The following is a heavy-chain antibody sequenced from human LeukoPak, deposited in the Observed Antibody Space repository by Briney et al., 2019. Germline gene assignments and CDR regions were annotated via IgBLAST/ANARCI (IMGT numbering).Heavy chain of an antibody. Sequence: SETMSLTCVVSGGSITNNWWSWVRQPPGKGLEWIGEIFHSGSTTYNPSLESRVTMSIDTSKTQFSLKLSSVTAADTAVYYCARNGYYSVDYWGQGTLVTVSS. J-gene: IGHJ4*02. CDR1: GGSITNNW. CDR2: IFHSGST. D-gene: IGHD4-17*01. V-gene: IGHV4-4*02. CDR3: ARNGYYSVDY.